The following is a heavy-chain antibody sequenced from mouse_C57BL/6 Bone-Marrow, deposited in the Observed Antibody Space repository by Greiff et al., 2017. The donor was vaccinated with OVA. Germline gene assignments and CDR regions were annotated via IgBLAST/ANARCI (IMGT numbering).Heavy chain of an antibody. Sequence: VQLQQSGPELVKPGASVKLSCKASGYTFTSYDINWVKQRPGQGLEWIGWIYPRDGSTKYNEKFKGKATLTADKSSSTAYMQLSSLTYEDSAVYYCAREGNPLDYWGQGTTLTVSS. J-gene: IGHJ2*01. CDR1: GYTFTSYD. D-gene: IGHD2-1*01. CDR3: AREGNPLDY. CDR2: IYPRDGST. V-gene: IGHV1-85*01.